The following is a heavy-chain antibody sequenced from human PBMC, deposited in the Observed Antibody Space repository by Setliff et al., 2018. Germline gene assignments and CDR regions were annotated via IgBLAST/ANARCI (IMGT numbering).Heavy chain of an antibody. D-gene: IGHD1-26*01. CDR3: ATSYSGSYYGY. Sequence: PSETLSLTCTVSGGSISSYYWNWIRQPPGKGLEWIGYIHYSGSPNYHPSLKSRVSTSVDTSKNQFSLKLSSVAAADTAVYYCATSYSGSYYGYWGQGTLVTVSS. V-gene: IGHV4-59*08. J-gene: IGHJ4*02. CDR2: IHYSGSP. CDR1: GGSISSYY.